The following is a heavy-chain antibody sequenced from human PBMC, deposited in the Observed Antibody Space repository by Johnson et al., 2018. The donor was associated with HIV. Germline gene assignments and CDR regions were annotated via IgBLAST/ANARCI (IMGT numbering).Heavy chain of an antibody. CDR3: AREGYDSSGYSDAFDI. Sequence: VQLVESGRGLVQPGGSLRLSCAASGFTFDDYGMSWVRQAPGNGLEWVSGINWNGDSIGYVDSVKGRFTVSRDNAKNSFYLQMNSLRAEDTAVYYCAREGYDSSGYSDAFDIWGQGTMVTVSS. V-gene: IGHV3-20*04. CDR2: INWNGDSI. J-gene: IGHJ3*02. D-gene: IGHD3-22*01. CDR1: GFTFDDYG.